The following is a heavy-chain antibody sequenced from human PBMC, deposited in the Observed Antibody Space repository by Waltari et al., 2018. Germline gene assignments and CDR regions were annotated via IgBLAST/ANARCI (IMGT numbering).Heavy chain of an antibody. V-gene: IGHV4-61*02. CDR3: ARDEARYYDIMTGGGYYGLDV. CDR2: IFTSGST. Sequence: QVQLQESGPGLVRPSQTLSLTCTVSGGSISRGSVYWTWIRQPAGKGLEWVGHIFTSGSTKYNPSLKSRVSVLLDTSENQFSLRLSSVTAADTAVYYCARDEARYYDIMTGGGYYGLDVWGQGTTVTVSS. J-gene: IGHJ6*02. CDR1: GGSISRGSVY. D-gene: IGHD3-9*01.